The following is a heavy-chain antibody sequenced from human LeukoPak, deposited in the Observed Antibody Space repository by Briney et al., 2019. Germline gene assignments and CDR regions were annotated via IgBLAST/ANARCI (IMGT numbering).Heavy chain of an antibody. CDR3: ARWYYYGSGSYYKGYFDY. D-gene: IGHD3-10*01. J-gene: IGHJ4*02. V-gene: IGHV3-11*01. CDR2: ISSSGSTI. CDR1: GFTFSDYY. Sequence: GGSLRLSCAASGFTFSDYYMSWIRQAPGKGLEWVSYISSSGSTIYYADSVKGRFTISRDNAKNSLYLQMNSLRAEDTAVYYCARWYYYGSGSYYKGYFDYWGQGTLVTVSS.